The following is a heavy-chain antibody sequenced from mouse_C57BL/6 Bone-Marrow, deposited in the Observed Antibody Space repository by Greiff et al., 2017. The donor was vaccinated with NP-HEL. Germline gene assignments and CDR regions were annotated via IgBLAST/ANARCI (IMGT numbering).Heavy chain of an antibody. Sequence: EVKLQESGPGLVKPSQSLSLTCSVTGYSITSGYYWNWIRQFPGNKLEWMGYISYDGSNNYNPSLKNRISITRDTSKNQFFLKLNSVTTEDTATYYCARGYGSSHWYFDVWGTGTTVTVSS. CDR1: GYSITSGYY. CDR3: ARGYGSSHWYFDV. CDR2: ISYDGSN. J-gene: IGHJ1*03. V-gene: IGHV3-6*01. D-gene: IGHD1-1*01.